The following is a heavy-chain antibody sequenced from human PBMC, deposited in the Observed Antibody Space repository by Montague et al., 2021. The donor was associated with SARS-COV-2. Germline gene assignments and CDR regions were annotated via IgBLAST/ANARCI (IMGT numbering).Heavy chain of an antibody. D-gene: IGHD6-19*01. CDR1: GGSFSGYH. V-gene: IGHV4-34*01. CDR2: INYSGST. Sequence: SETLSLTCAVYGGSFSGYHWSWIRQPPGKGLEWIGEINYSGSTNYNPSLKSRVTISVDTSKNQVSLKLSSATAADTAVYYCARGGRQWLVIDPRYYFDYWGQGTLVTVSS. J-gene: IGHJ4*01. CDR3: ARGGRQWLVIDPRYYFDY.